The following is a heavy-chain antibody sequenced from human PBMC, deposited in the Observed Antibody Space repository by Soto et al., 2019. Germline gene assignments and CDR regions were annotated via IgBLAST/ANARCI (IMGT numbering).Heavy chain of an antibody. J-gene: IGHJ4*02. Sequence: QVQLVESGGGVVQPGRSLRLSCAASGFTFSSYGMHWVRQAPGKGLEWVAVISYDGSNKYYADSVKGRFTISRDNSKNTLYLQMNSLRAEDTAVNYCAKDQAGTAPLYYFDYWGQGTLVTVSS. D-gene: IGHD5-18*01. CDR1: GFTFSSYG. CDR2: ISYDGSNK. V-gene: IGHV3-30*18. CDR3: AKDQAGTAPLYYFDY.